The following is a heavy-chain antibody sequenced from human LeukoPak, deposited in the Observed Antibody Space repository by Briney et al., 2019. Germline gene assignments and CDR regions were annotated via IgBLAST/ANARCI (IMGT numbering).Heavy chain of an antibody. D-gene: IGHD6-13*01. J-gene: IGHJ6*02. V-gene: IGHV3-30*18. CDR2: ISYDGSNK. CDR1: GFTFSSYG. CDR3: AKDHRVAAAGTVFYYYYGMDV. Sequence: GGSLRLSCAASGFTFSSYGMHWVRQAPGKGLEWVAVISYDGSNKYYADSVNGRFTISRDNSKNTLYLQMNSLRAEDTAVYYCAKDHRVAAAGTVFYYYYGMDVWGQGTTVTVSS.